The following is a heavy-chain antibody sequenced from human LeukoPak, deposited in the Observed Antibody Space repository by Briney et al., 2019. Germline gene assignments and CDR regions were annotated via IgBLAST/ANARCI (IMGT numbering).Heavy chain of an antibody. V-gene: IGHV4-39*07. CDR2: IYTSGST. CDR3: ARDRATMVRGVIMGAFDI. D-gene: IGHD3-10*01. Sequence: SETLSLTCTVSGGSISSSSYYWGWIRQPPGKGLEWIGRIYTSGSTNYNPSLKSRVTMSVDTSKNQFSLKLSSVTAADTAVYYCARDRATMVRGVIMGAFDIWGQGTMVTVSS. J-gene: IGHJ3*02. CDR1: GGSISSSSYY.